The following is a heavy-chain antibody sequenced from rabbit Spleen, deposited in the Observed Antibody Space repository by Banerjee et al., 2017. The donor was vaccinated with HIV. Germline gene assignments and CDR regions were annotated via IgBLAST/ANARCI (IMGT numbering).Heavy chain of an antibody. CDR2: VYAGSSGST. CDR1: GVSLNDKDV. D-gene: IGHD8-1*01. CDR3: ARDTGTSFSTYGMDL. Sequence: QEQLVESGGGLVQPEGSLTLTCKASGVSLNDKDVMCWVRQAPGKGLEWIACVYAGSSGSTYSATWAKGRFTISKTSSTTVTLQMTSLTAADTATYFCARDTGTSFSTYGMDLWGPGTLVTVS. J-gene: IGHJ6*01. V-gene: IGHV1S45*01.